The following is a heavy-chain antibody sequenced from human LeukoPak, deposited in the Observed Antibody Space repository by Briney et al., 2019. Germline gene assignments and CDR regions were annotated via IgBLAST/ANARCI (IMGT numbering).Heavy chain of an antibody. J-gene: IGHJ4*02. CDR1: GSTFSSYT. CDR2: IIPILGIA. V-gene: IGHV1-69*04. CDR3: ARDLLSAGATLGLGY. D-gene: IGHD1-26*01. Sequence: ASVKVSCKASGSTFSSYTISWVRQAPGQGLEWMGRIIPILGIANYAQKFQGRVTITADKSTSTAYMELSSLRSEDTAVYYCARDLLSAGATLGLGYWGQGTLVTVSS.